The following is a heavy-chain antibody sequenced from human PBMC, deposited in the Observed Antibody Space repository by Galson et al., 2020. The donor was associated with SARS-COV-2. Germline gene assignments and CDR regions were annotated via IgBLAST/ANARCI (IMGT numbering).Heavy chain of an antibody. V-gene: IGHV3-21*01. CDR1: GLTFSSHC. Sequence: GESLKLSCEASGLTFSSHCMSWVRQAPGKGLEWVSSINTDSNYMYFKDSVKGRFTISRDNAKNSLFLQMDSLRAEDTAVYYCARSAGTYYYDSSGYIRYFDFWGRGTLVTVSS. J-gene: IGHJ2*01. CDR2: INTDSNYM. D-gene: IGHD3-22*01. CDR3: ARSAGTYYYDSSGYIRYFDF.